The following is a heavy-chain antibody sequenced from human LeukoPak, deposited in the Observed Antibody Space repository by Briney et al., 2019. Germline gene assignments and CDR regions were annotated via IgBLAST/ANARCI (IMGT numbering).Heavy chain of an antibody. CDR2: ISWNSGSI. D-gene: IGHD3-10*01. CDR1: GFTFDDYA. J-gene: IGHJ4*02. Sequence: SLRLSCAASGFTFDDYAMHWVRQAPGKGLEWVSGISWNSGSIGYADSVKGRFTISRDNAKNSLYLQMNSLRAEDTALYYCAKDIGSGSYFDYWGQGTLVTVSS. CDR3: AKDIGSGSYFDY. V-gene: IGHV3-9*01.